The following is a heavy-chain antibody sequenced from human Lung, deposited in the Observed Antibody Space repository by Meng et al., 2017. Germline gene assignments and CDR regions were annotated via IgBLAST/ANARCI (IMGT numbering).Heavy chain of an antibody. J-gene: IGHJ4*02. V-gene: IGHV4-4*02. Sequence: HREESAPRPGSRSGPRSLARAVSRNSISRQQWWSWLRQTPGKGLEWIGEISHSGSTVYRPSLQDRVRISLDKSNNELSLKLTSVTAADTAVYYCARETLRELGLFHYWGQGILVTVSS. CDR2: ISHSGST. CDR3: ARETLRELGLFHY. CDR1: RNSISRQQW. D-gene: IGHD1-7*01.